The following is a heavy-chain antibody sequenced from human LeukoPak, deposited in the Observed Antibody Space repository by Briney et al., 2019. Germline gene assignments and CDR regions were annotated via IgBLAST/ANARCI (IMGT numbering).Heavy chain of an antibody. CDR3: AKDFDRGAFDL. V-gene: IGHV3-23*01. CDR2: VTAPGDST. D-gene: IGHD3-22*01. Sequence: GGSLRLSCAASGYTFSRYAMSWVRQAPGKGLEWVSTVTAPGDSTYYADSVMGRLTISRDNSKSTLSLQINSLRAEDTAIYYCAKDFDRGAFDLWGQGTMVTVSS. CDR1: GYTFSRYA. J-gene: IGHJ3*01.